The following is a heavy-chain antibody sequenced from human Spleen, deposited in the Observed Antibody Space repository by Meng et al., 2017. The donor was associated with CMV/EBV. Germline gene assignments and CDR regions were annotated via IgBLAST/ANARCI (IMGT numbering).Heavy chain of an antibody. Sequence: SLKISCAASGFTFDDYAMHWVRQAPGKGLEWVSGISWNSDNLGYADSVKGRFTISRDNAKNSLYLQMSSLRAEDTAMYYCARAGLGYCSVTSCYNDYWGPGTLVTVSS. D-gene: IGHD2-2*02. CDR3: ARAGLGYCSVTSCYNDY. V-gene: IGHV3-9*01. CDR1: GFTFDDYA. CDR2: ISWNSDNL. J-gene: IGHJ4*02.